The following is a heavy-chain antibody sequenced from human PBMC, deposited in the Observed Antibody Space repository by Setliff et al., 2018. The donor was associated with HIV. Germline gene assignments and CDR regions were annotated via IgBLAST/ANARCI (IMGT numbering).Heavy chain of an antibody. CDR3: ARPRGSSPWDAFDI. Sequence: GASVKVSCKASRGTFSSYGFNWVRQAPGQGLEWMGGIIPILGIANYAQKFQGRVTITADKSTSTAYMELSSLRSEDTAVYYCARPRGSSPWDAFDIWGQGTMVTVSS. CDR1: RGTFSSYG. CDR2: IIPILGIA. D-gene: IGHD6-13*01. J-gene: IGHJ3*02. V-gene: IGHV1-69*10.